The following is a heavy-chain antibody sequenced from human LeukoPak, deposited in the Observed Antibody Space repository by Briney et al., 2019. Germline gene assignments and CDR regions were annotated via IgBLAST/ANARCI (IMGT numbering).Heavy chain of an antibody. CDR1: GFTFSSYW. J-gene: IGHJ4*02. V-gene: IGHV3-7*01. CDR2: IKLDGSEK. Sequence: GGSLRLSCAASGFTFSSYWISWVRQAPGKGLEWVATIKLDGSEKYYVDSVKGRFTISRDNVRNSLFLQMNSLRTEDTSVYYCARGHYQIELWGQGTLVTVSS. D-gene: IGHD3-10*01. CDR3: ARGHYQIEL.